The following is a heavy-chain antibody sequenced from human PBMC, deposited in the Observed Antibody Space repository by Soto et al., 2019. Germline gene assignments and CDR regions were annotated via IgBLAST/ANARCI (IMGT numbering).Heavy chain of an antibody. CDR2: ISGAGGST. CDR3: AKDIFLYSSAWYVFDS. CDR1: GFTFNNYA. Sequence: GGSLRLSCAASGFTFNNYAMNWVRQAPGKGLEWVSGISGAGGSTYYADSVKGRFTISRDNSKNTLYLQMDSLIAEDTAVYYCAKDIFLYSSAWYVFDSWGQGTLVTVSS. J-gene: IGHJ4*02. V-gene: IGHV3-23*01. D-gene: IGHD6-19*01.